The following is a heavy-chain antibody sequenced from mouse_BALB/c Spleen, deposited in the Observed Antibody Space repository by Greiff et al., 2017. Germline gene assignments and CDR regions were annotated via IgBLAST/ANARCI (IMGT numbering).Heavy chain of an antibody. J-gene: IGHJ4*01. D-gene: IGHD2-4*01. CDR3: ARSTMITHYYAMDY. Sequence: EVQLVESGGGLVKPGGSRKLSCAASGFTFSSFGMHWVRQAPEKGLEWVAYISSGSSTIYYADTVKGRFTISRDNPKNTLFLQMTSLRSEDTAMYYCARSTMITHYYAMDYWGRGTSVTVSS. CDR2: ISSGSSTI. CDR1: GFTFSSFG. V-gene: IGHV5-17*02.